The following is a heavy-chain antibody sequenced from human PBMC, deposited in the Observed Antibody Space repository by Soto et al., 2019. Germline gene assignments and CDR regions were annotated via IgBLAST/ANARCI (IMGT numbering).Heavy chain of an antibody. Sequence: SETLSLTCTVSGGSICSGGYYWSWIRQHPGKGLEWIGYIYYSGSTYYNPSLKSRVTISVDTSKNQFSLKLSSVTAADTAVYYCARSLDLGYCSSTSCSQRLYYYYGMDVWGQGTTVTVSS. CDR2: IYYSGST. CDR1: GGSICSGGYY. V-gene: IGHV4-31*03. J-gene: IGHJ6*02. D-gene: IGHD2-2*01. CDR3: ARSLDLGYCSSTSCSQRLYYYYGMDV.